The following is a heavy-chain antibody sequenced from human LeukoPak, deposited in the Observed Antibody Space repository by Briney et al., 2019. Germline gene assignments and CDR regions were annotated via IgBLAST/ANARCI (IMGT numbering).Heavy chain of an antibody. CDR2: IWYDGSNK. CDR1: GFTFSSYG. Sequence: PGRSLRLSSAASGFTFSSYGMHWVRQAPGKGLEWVAVIWYDGSNKYYADSVKGRFTISRDNSKNTLYLQMNSLRAEDTAVYYCAKDSLNDYSNPFDYWGQGTLVTVSS. J-gene: IGHJ4*02. D-gene: IGHD4-11*01. CDR3: AKDSLNDYSNPFDY. V-gene: IGHV3-33*06.